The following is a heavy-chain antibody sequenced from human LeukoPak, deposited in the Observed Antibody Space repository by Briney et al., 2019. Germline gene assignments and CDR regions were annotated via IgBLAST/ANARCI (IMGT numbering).Heavy chain of an antibody. CDR3: ARSAMVRGNNWFDP. CDR2: MNPNSGNT. CDR1: GYTFTSYD. V-gene: IGHV1-8*01. J-gene: IGHJ5*02. Sequence: ASVKVSCKASGYTFTSYDINWVRQATGQGLEWMGWMNPNSGNTGYAQKFQGRVTMTEDTPTDTAYMELSSLRSEDTAVYYCARSAMVRGNNWFDPWGQGTLVTVSS. D-gene: IGHD3-10*01.